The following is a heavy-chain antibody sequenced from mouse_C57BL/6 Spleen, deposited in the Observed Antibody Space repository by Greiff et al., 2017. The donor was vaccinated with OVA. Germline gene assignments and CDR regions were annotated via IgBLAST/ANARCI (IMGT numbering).Heavy chain of an antibody. D-gene: IGHD1-1*01. CDR1: GYTFTSYW. CDR3: ARKDYGSSYDWYFDV. V-gene: IGHV1-50*01. Sequence: QVQLQQSGAELVKPGASVKLSCKASGYTFTSYWMQWVKQRPGQGLEWIGEIDPSDSYTNYNQKFKGKATLTVDTSSSTAYMQLSSLTSEDSAVYYCARKDYGSSYDWYFDVWGTGTTVTVSS. J-gene: IGHJ1*03. CDR2: IDPSDSYT.